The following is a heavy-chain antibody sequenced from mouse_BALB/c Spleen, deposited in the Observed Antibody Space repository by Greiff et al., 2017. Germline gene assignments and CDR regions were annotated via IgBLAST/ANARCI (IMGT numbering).Heavy chain of an antibody. Sequence: QVQLQQSAAELARPGASVKMSCKASGYTFTSYTMHWVKQRPGQGLEWIGYINPSSGYTEYNQKFKDKTTLTADKSSSTAYMQLSSLTSEDSAVYYCARYGYDAAYWGQGTLVTVSA. V-gene: IGHV1-4*02. CDR2: INPSSGYT. J-gene: IGHJ3*01. CDR1: GYTFTSYT. CDR3: ARYGYDAAY. D-gene: IGHD2-2*01.